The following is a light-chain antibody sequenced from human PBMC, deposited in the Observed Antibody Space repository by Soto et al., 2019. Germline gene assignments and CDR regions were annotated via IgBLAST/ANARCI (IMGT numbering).Light chain of an antibody. CDR2: GNN. CDR3: AAWDDSLNGVV. Sequence: QLVLSQAPSASGTPGQGVTISCSGSNSNIGSNSVNWYQQLPRTSPKLIIFGNNQRPSGVPDRFSGSKSGTSASLAISGLQSDDEADYYCAAWDDSLNGVVFGGGTKLTVL. CDR1: NSNIGSNS. V-gene: IGLV1-44*01. J-gene: IGLJ3*02.